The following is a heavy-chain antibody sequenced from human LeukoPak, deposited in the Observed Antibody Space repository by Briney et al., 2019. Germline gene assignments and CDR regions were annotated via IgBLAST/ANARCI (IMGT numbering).Heavy chain of an antibody. CDR2: ISGSGGSA. CDR1: GFTFSSYG. D-gene: IGHD4-23*01. CDR3: AKGSARRWFWYFDY. Sequence: GGSLRLSCAASGFTFSSYGMSWVRQAPGKGLEWVSAISGSGGSANYADSVRGRFTISRDNSKNTLYLQMNSLRAEDTAVYYCAKGSARRWFWYFDYWGQGTLVTVSS. V-gene: IGHV3-23*01. J-gene: IGHJ4*02.